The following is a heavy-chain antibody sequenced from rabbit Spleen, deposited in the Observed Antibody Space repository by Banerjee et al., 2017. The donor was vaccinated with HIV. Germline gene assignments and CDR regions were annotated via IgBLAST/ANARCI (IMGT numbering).Heavy chain of an antibody. V-gene: IGHV1S40*01. J-gene: IGHJ4*01. Sequence: QSLEESGGGLVQPEGSLTLTCTASGFSFSSRYYMCWVRQAPGKGLEWIGCIGSGTTGNIYYASWAKGRFTISKTSSTTVTLPMTSLTAADTATYFCARDAAGREDFNLWGPGTLVTVS. CDR3: ARDAAGREDFNL. CDR2: IGSGTTGNI. CDR1: GFSFSSRYY. D-gene: IGHD4-2*01.